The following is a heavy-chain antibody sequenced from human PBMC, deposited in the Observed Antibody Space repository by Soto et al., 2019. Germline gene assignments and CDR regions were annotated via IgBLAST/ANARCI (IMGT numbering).Heavy chain of an antibody. CDR1: GFTFSSYS. CDR3: ARDPRYCSGGNCYSSYYYYYLDV. D-gene: IGHD2-15*01. CDR2: ISSSSSYI. J-gene: IGHJ6*03. Sequence: GGSLRLSCAASGFTFSSYSMNWVRQAPGKGLEWVSSISSSSSYIYYADSVKGRFTISRDNAKNSLYLQMNSLRAEDTAVYYCARDPRYCSGGNCYSSYYYYYLDVWGIGTTVTVSS. V-gene: IGHV3-21*01.